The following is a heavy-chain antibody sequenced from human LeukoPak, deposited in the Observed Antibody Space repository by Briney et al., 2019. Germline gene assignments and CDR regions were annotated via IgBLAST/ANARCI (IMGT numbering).Heavy chain of an antibody. J-gene: IGHJ4*02. V-gene: IGHV3-53*01. D-gene: IGHD1-1*01. CDR3: TTALYDWNDVNY. CDR1: GFTVSSNY. CDR2: IYSGGST. Sequence: GGSLRLSCAASGFTVSSNYMSWVRQAPGKGLEWVSVIYSGGSTYYADSVKGRFTISRDNSKNTLYLQMNSLRAEDTAVYYCTTALYDWNDVNYWGQGTLVTVSS.